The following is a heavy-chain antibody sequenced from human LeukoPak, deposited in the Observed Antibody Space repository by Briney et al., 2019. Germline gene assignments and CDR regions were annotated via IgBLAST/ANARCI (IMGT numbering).Heavy chain of an antibody. Sequence: ASVKVSCKASGFTFTSSAVQWVRQACGQRLEWIGWIVVGSGNTNYAQKFQERVTITRDMSTSTAYMELSSLRSEDTAVYYCAAAGVVPAAIYFDLWGRGTLVTVSS. J-gene: IGHJ2*01. CDR3: AAAGVVPAAIYFDL. CDR1: GFTFTSSA. D-gene: IGHD2-2*01. CDR2: IVVGSGNT. V-gene: IGHV1-58*01.